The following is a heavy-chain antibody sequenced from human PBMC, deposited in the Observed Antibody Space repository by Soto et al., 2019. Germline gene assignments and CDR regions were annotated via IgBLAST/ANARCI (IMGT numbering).Heavy chain of an antibody. J-gene: IGHJ4*02. V-gene: IGHV1-18*01. Sequence: ASVKGSCKAAGYTFTSYGISWGRQAPGQGLEWMGWISAYNGNTNYAQKLQGRVTMTTDTSTSTAYMELRSLRSDDTAVYYCARDKLGPTVTTSIDYWGQGTLVTVSS. CDR1: GYTFTSYG. CDR2: ISAYNGNT. D-gene: IGHD4-17*01. CDR3: ARDKLGPTVTTSIDY.